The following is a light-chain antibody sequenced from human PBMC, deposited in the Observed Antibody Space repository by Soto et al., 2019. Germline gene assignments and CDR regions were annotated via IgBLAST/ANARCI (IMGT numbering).Light chain of an antibody. CDR3: QQYGSTYT. V-gene: IGKV3-20*01. CDR1: QSVSSSY. J-gene: IGKJ2*01. Sequence: EIVLTQSPGTLSLSPGERATLSCRASQSVSSSYLAWDQQKPGQAPRLLIYGASSRATGIPDRFSGSGSGTDFTLTISRLEPEDFAVYYCQQYGSTYTFGQGTKLEI. CDR2: GAS.